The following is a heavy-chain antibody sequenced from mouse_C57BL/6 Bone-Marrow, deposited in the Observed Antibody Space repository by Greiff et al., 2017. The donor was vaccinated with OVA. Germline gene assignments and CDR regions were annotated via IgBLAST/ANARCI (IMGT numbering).Heavy chain of an antibody. Sequence: EVKLVESEGGLVQPGSSMKLSCTASGFTFSDYYMAWVRQVPEKGLEWVANINYDGSSTYYLDSLKSRFIISRDNAKNILYLQMSSLKSEDTATYHCARDDYYGIAYWGQGTLVTVSA. CDR2: INYDGSST. V-gene: IGHV5-16*01. CDR3: ARDDYYGIAY. CDR1: GFTFSDYY. D-gene: IGHD1-1*01. J-gene: IGHJ3*01.